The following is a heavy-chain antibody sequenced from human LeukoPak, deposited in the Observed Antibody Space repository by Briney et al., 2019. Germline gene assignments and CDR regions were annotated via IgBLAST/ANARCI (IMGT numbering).Heavy chain of an antibody. CDR2: ISSSGSYT. Sequence: GGSLRLSCAASGFTFSDYYMSWIRQAPGKGLEWVSFISSSGSYTMSAGSVKGRFTISRDNAKNSLYLQMNSLRAEDTAVYYCARGIRVIDYWGQGTLVTVSS. CDR3: ARGIRVIDY. D-gene: IGHD3-10*01. J-gene: IGHJ4*02. CDR1: GFTFSDYY. V-gene: IGHV3-11*05.